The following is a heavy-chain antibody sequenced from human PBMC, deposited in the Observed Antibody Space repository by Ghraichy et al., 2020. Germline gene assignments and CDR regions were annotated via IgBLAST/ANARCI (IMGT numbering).Heavy chain of an antibody. CDR2: ISGSGST. J-gene: IGHJ4*02. V-gene: IGHV4-4*09. D-gene: IGHD3-10*01. CDR1: GGSINGYY. CDR3: ARLPRSPWRADY. Sequence: SETLSLTCTVSGGSINGYYWIWIRQPPGEGLEWIGYISGSGSTEYNPSLKSRVTVSIDTSKNQCSLNLNSVTAADTARYYCARLPRSPWRADYWGQGALVTVSS.